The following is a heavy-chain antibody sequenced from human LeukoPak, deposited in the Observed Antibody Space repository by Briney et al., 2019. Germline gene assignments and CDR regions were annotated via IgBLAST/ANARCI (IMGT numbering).Heavy chain of an antibody. CDR3: AGAGWELLRAFDI. CDR2: IYHSGST. CDR1: GGSVSSGRYY. Sequence: PSETLTLTCTVSGGSVSSGRYYWSWIRQPPGKGLEWIGYIYHSGSTYYNPSLKSRVTISVDTSKNQFSLKLSSVTAADTAVYYCAGAGWELLRAFDIWGQGTMVTVSS. V-gene: IGHV4-61*01. D-gene: IGHD1-26*01. J-gene: IGHJ3*02.